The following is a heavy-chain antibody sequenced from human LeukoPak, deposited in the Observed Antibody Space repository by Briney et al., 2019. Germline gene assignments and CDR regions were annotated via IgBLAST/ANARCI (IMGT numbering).Heavy chain of an antibody. CDR3: ARGGYGGNSPFDY. CDR2: IYYSGST. D-gene: IGHD4-23*01. Sequence: SETLSLTCTVSGGSISSYYWSWIRQPPGKGLEWIGYIYYSGSTNYNPSLKSRVTISVDTSKNQFSLKLSSVTAADTAVYYCARGGYGGNSPFDYWGQGTLVTVSS. J-gene: IGHJ4*02. V-gene: IGHV4-59*01. CDR1: GGSISSYY.